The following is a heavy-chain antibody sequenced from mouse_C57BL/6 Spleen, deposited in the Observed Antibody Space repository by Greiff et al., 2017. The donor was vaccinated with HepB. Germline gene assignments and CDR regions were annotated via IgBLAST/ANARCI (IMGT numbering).Heavy chain of an antibody. CDR2: IYPRSGNT. D-gene: IGHD1-1*01. Sequence: QVQLKESGAELARPGASVKLSCKASGYTFTSYGISWVKQRTGQGLEWIGEIYPRSGNTYYNEKFKGKATLTADKSSSTAYMELRSLTSEDSAVYFCARGRMVVPSHWYFDVWGTGTTVTVSS. CDR1: GYTFTSYG. V-gene: IGHV1-81*01. CDR3: ARGRMVVPSHWYFDV. J-gene: IGHJ1*03.